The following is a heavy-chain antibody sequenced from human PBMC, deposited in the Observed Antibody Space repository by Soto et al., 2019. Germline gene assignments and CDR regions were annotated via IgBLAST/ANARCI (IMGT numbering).Heavy chain of an antibody. CDR2: MYYTGKT. D-gene: IGHD3-3*01. CDR1: GTTISSGDHY. J-gene: IGHJ4*02. CDR3: ARVYGRVDYFHF. Sequence: QVQLQESGPGLVKPSQTLSLTCTVSGTTISSGDHYWSWIRQAPGKGLEWIGYMYYTGKTYYNRSLQTRVTLSVDTSKNQFSLKMTSVTAADTAMYFCARVYGRVDYFHFWGRGTLVSVSS. V-gene: IGHV4-30-4*01.